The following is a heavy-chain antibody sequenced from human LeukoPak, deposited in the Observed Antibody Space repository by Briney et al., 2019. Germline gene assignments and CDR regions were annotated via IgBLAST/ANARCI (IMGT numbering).Heavy chain of an antibody. Sequence: PGESLKISGKGSGYSFINHWIGWVRQLPGKGLEWMGIIYPDDSDTRYSPSFQGQVTISVDKSNSTAYLQWTSLKASDTAMYYCVTPPLNHYGSGSPTPDTFDIWGQGTMVTVSS. D-gene: IGHD3-10*01. CDR2: IYPDDSDT. CDR1: GYSFINHW. J-gene: IGHJ3*02. V-gene: IGHV5-51*01. CDR3: VTPPLNHYGSGSPTPDTFDI.